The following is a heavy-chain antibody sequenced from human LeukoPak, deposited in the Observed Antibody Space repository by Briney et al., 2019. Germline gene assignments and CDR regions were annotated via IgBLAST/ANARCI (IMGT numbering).Heavy chain of an antibody. J-gene: IGHJ4*02. Sequence: GGSLRLSCAASGPNFKTYGMHWVRQAPGKGLEWVAVIFYDEITKHYAGSVKGRFTISRDNSKNTLYLQMNSLRVEDTAVYYCATDGPPEEVVGATFTNWGQGTLVTVSS. CDR3: ATDGPPEEVVGATFTN. D-gene: IGHD2-15*01. CDR2: IFYDEITK. CDR1: GPNFKTYG. V-gene: IGHV3-33*03.